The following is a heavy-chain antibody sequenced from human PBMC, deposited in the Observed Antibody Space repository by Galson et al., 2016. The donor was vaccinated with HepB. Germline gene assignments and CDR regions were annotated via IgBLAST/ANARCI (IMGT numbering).Heavy chain of an antibody. CDR3: ARGRGNSYYGMDV. J-gene: IGHJ6*02. Sequence: SVKVSCKASGFAFTSHVMHWVRQAPGQRPEWMGWINGGNSNIRYSQKFKGRVTITRDTSATTAYMELSSLTSEDTAVYYCARGRGNSYYGMDVWGQGTTVTVSS. V-gene: IGHV1-3*01. CDR1: GFAFTSHV. D-gene: IGHD4-23*01. CDR2: INGGNSNI.